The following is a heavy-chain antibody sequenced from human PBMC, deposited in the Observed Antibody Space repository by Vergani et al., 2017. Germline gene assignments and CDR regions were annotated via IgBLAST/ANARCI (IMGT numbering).Heavy chain of an antibody. CDR1: GFSLSTSGVG. Sequence: QITLKESGPTLVKPTQTLTLTCTFSGFSLSTSGVGVGWIRQPPGKALEWLALIYWDDYKPYSPSLKSRLTITKDTSKNQVVLTMTNMDPVDTATYYCAHRSAIPYYYDSSGYYXTEYWGQGTLVTVSS. J-gene: IGHJ4*02. V-gene: IGHV2-5*02. D-gene: IGHD3-22*01. CDR2: IYWDDYK. CDR3: AHRSAIPYYYDSSGYYXTEY.